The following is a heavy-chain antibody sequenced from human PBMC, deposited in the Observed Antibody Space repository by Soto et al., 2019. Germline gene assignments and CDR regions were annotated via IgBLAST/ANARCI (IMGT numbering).Heavy chain of an antibody. CDR3: ARTSSFAAVV. J-gene: IGHJ3*01. CDR1: GFIFSSYW. CDR2: IKQDGSDI. Sequence: EVQLVESGGGLVQPGGSLRLSCVASGFIFSSYWMSWVRQAPGKGLEWVATIKQDGSDIYYVDSVKGRFTISRDSAKNSLYLKMNSLRAEDTAVYYCARTSSFAAVVWGQGTMVIVSS. D-gene: IGHD6-13*01. V-gene: IGHV3-7*01.